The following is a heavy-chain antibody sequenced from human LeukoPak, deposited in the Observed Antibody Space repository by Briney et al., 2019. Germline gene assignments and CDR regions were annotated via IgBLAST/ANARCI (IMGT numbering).Heavy chain of an antibody. CDR1: GFTLSHFG. CDR3: ARNDYDFWSGYHY. V-gene: IGHV3-48*04. CDR2: ISSSSTTI. J-gene: IGHJ4*02. Sequence: GGSLRLSCAASGFTLSHFGMNWVRQAPGKGLEWISYISSSSTTIYYADSVEGRFAISRDNAKNSLSLQMNSLRAEDTAVYYCARNDYDFWSGYHYWGQGTLVTVSS. D-gene: IGHD3-3*01.